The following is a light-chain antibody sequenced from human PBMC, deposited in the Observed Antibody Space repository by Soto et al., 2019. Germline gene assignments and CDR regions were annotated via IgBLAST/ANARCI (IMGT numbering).Light chain of an antibody. V-gene: IGKV3-15*01. CDR1: QSVRSN. CDR2: GAS. CDR3: LQHNSYPWT. Sequence: IVLTQSPGPQSFSPGERATLSCRSSQSVRSNFLAWYQQKPGQAPRLLIYGASNRATGIPARFSGSGSGTEFTLTISSLQPEDFATYYCLQHNSYPWTFGQGTKVDIK. J-gene: IGKJ1*01.